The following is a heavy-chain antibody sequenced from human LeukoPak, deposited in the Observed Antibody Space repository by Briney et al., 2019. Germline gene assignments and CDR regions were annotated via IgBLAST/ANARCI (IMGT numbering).Heavy chain of an antibody. CDR2: INPSGGST. CDR1: GYTFTSYY. J-gene: IGHJ4*02. Sequence: ASVKVSCKASGYTFTSYYMHWVRQAPGQGLEWMGIINPSGGSTSYAQKFQGRVTMTGDMSTSTVYMELSSLRSEDTAVYYCAREGPIAARLTSLLRYWGQGTLVTVSS. D-gene: IGHD6-6*01. CDR3: AREGPIAARLTSLLRY. V-gene: IGHV1-46*01.